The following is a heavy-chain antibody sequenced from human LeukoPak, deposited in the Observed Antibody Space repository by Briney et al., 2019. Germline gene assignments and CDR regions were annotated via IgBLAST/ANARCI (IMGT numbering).Heavy chain of an antibody. J-gene: IGHJ4*02. CDR2: ISPNSGGT. V-gene: IGHV1-2*02. CDR3: AREGTYSGSWQEGTSDY. D-gene: IGHD6-13*01. Sequence: GASAKVSCKASGYNFIKYDIIWVRQAPGQGLEWMGWISPNSGGTKYAQKFQGRVTMTRDTSISTAYMELNWLRSDDTAVYYCAREGTYSGSWQEGTSDYWGQGTLVTVSS. CDR1: GYNFIKYD.